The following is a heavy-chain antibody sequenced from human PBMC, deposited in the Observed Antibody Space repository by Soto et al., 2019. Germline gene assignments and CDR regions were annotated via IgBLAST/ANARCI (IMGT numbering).Heavy chain of an antibody. CDR1: GYTFTSYY. J-gene: IGHJ6*02. Sequence: ASVKVSCKAPGYTFTSYYMHWVRQAPGQGLEWMGIINPSGGSTSYAQKFQGRVTMTRDTSTSTVYMELSSLRSEDTAVYYCARDGQRITMVRGVAGRYGMDVWGQGTTVTVSS. V-gene: IGHV1-46*01. D-gene: IGHD3-10*01. CDR3: ARDGQRITMVRGVAGRYGMDV. CDR2: INPSGGST.